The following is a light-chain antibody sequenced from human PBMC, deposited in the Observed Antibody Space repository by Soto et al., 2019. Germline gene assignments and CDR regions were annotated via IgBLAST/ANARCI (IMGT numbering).Light chain of an antibody. V-gene: IGKV3-20*01. CDR3: QQYGSLSWT. CDR1: QSVSSK. Sequence: EVVMPQSPTTLSVSPGGRATLSCRASQSVSSKLAWYQQKPGKAPKLLIYDTSIRDTGIPDRFSGSGSGTDFTLTISRLEPEDFAVYYCQQYGSLSWTFGQGTKVDIK. CDR2: DTS. J-gene: IGKJ1*01.